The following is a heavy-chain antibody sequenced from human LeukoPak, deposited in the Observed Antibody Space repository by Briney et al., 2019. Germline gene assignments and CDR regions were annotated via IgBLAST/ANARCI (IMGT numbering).Heavy chain of an antibody. J-gene: IGHJ3*02. CDR2: ISSSSTI. CDR1: GFTFSSYS. Sequence: GGSLRLSCAASGFTFSSYSMNWVRQAPGKGLEWVSYISSSSTIYYADSVKGRFTISRDNAKNSLYLQMNSLRDEDTAVYYCARALVPAATLDAFDIWGQGTMVTVSS. V-gene: IGHV3-48*02. CDR3: ARALVPAATLDAFDI. D-gene: IGHD2-2*01.